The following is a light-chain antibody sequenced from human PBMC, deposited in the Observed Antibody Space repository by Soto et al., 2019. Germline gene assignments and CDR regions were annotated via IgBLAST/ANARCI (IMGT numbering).Light chain of an antibody. CDR1: QSVDTN. CDR3: QQYNNWPPWT. J-gene: IGKJ1*01. CDR2: DAS. V-gene: IGKV3-15*01. Sequence: EVVMTQSPTPLSVSPGESATLSCRASQSVDTNVAWYQQKPGQAPRLVMFDASTRATGIPARFTGSGSGTEFTLTITTLQSEDFAVYHCQQYNNWPPWTFGQGTKVEI.